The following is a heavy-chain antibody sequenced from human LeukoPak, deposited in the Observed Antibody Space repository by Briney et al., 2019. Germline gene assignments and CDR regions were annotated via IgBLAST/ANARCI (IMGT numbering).Heavy chain of an antibody. D-gene: IGHD2-2*01. CDR2: ISSSGSTI. J-gene: IGHJ4*02. CDR1: GFTFSDYY. V-gene: IGHV3-11*04. CDR3: ARDGLGCSSTSCPSPFDY. Sequence: PGGSLRLSCAASGFTFSDYYMSWVRQAPGKGLEWVSYISSSGSTIYYADSVKGRFPISRDNAKNSLYLQMNSLRAEDTAVYYCARDGLGCSSTSCPSPFDYWGQGTLVTVSS.